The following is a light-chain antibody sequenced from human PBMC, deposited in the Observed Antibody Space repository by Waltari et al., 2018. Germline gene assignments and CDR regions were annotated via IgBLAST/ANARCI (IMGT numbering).Light chain of an antibody. CDR2: WAS. CDR1: QSVLYNSNNKDY. Sequence: DIAMTQSPDFLAVSLGERATINCKSRQSVLYNSNNKDYLAWYQHRPGQPPKLLIYWASTREAGVPDRFSGSGSGTDFTLTISSLQAEDVAVYFCQQYYSTPYTFGQGTKLEIK. CDR3: QQYYSTPYT. J-gene: IGKJ2*01. V-gene: IGKV4-1*01.